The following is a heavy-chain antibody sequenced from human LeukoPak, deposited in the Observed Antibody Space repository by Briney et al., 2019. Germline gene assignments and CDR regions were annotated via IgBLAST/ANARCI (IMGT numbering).Heavy chain of an antibody. J-gene: IGHJ4*02. V-gene: IGHV1-46*01. D-gene: IGHD3-22*01. CDR3: ARVDDRGHYYDSSGPRKLFDY. CDR2: INHSGGST. CDR1: GYTFTSYY. Sequence: ASVKVSCKASGYTFTSYYMHWVRQAPGQGLEWMGIINHSGGSTGYAQKFQGRVTMTRDTSISTAYMQLSRLSSDDTAVYYCARVDDRGHYYDSSGPRKLFDYWGQGTLVTVSS.